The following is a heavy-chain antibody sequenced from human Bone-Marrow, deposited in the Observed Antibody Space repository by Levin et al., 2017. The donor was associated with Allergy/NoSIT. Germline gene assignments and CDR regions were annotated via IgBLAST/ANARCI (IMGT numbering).Heavy chain of an antibody. Sequence: GGSLRLSCVASGFTISNYGMHWVRQAPGKGLEWVAVISYDGSNKYYADSVKGRFTISRDNSKNTLFLQMDSLRSEDTSVYYCARVKVGTTMLVVDYWGPGTLVTVAS. CDR1: GFTISNYG. D-gene: IGHD1-26*01. V-gene: IGHV3-30*03. CDR2: ISYDGSNK. CDR3: ARVKVGTTMLVVDY. J-gene: IGHJ4*02.